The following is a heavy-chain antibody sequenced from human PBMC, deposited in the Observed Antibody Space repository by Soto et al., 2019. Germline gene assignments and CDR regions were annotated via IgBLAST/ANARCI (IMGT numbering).Heavy chain of an antibody. CDR2: IYNSGST. CDR3: ARVPDY. Sequence: PSETQFLTCTVSCGYSRNFSCSWIRQTPGKGLEWIGFIYNSGSTNYHPSLKSRVTISVDRSKNQFSLKLSSVTAADTAVYYCARVPDYWGQGTLVTVSS. V-gene: IGHV4-59*12. J-gene: IGHJ4*02. CDR1: CGYSRNFS.